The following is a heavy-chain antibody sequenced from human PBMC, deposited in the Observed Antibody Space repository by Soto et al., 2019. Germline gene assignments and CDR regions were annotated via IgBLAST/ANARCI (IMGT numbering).Heavy chain of an antibody. CDR1: LYTLNETA. V-gene: IGHV1-24*01. D-gene: IGHD4-17*01. Sequence: ASMKVSCQVSLYTLNETAIYCVRQAPGNGPEWMGGLDPEDGEMIYAQNFLGRVTMTEDTSSDTAYMELSSLRSGDTAGDDGATTSGDYYRVYFEYWGQGSRVTV. CDR2: LDPEDGEM. CDR3: ATTSGDYYRVYFEY. J-gene: IGHJ4*02.